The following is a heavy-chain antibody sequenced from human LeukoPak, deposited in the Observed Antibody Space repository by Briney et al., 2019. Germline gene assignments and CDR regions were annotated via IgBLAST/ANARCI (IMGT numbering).Heavy chain of an antibody. D-gene: IGHD1-26*01. J-gene: IGHJ4*02. CDR2: ISGSGGST. CDR1: GFTFSGCA. CDR3: AKDPEWELLVIFDY. V-gene: IGHV3-23*01. Sequence: GGSLRLSCAASGFTFSGCALSWVRQAPGKGLEWVSAISGSGGSTYYADSVKGRFTISRDNSKNTLYLQMNSLRAEDTAVYYCAKDPEWELLVIFDYWGQGTLVTVSS.